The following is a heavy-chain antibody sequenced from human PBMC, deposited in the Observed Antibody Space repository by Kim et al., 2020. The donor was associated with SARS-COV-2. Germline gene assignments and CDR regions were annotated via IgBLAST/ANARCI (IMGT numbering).Heavy chain of an antibody. J-gene: IGHJ6*01. Sequence: PSSVKGRFTTSRENAKNSLYLQMNSLRAGDTAVYYCARGGTGSYYYGMDVWGQGTTVTVSS. V-gene: IGHV3-13*01. CDR3: ARGGTGSYYYGMDV. D-gene: IGHD3-10*01.